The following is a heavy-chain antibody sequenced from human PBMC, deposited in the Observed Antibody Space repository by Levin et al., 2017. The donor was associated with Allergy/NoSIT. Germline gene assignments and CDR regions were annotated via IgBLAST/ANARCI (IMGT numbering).Heavy chain of an antibody. CDR2: INAGNGNT. CDR3: AREHDFWSGYAFDI. CDR1: GYTFTSYA. Sequence: GESLKISCKASGYTFTSYAIQWVRQAPGQRLEWMGWINAGNGNTKYSQNLQGRVTITRDTSASIAYMELSSLRSEDTAVYYCAREHDFWSGYAFDIWGQGTMVTVSS. J-gene: IGHJ3*02. D-gene: IGHD3-3*01. V-gene: IGHV1-3*01.